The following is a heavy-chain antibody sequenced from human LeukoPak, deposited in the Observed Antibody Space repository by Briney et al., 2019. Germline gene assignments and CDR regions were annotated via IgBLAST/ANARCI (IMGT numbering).Heavy chain of an antibody. CDR3: AELGITMIGGV. J-gene: IGHJ6*04. V-gene: IGHV3-48*03. CDR1: GFTFSSYE. Sequence: PGGSLRLSCAASGFTFSSYEMNWVRPAPGGGLEWVSYISSSGSTIYYADSVKGRFTISRDNAKNSLYLQMNSLRAEDTAVYYCAELGITMIGGVWGKGTTVTISS. CDR2: ISSSGSTI. D-gene: IGHD3-10*02.